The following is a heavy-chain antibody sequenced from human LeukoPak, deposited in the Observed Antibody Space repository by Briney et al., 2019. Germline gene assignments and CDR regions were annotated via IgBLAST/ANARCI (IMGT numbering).Heavy chain of an antibody. CDR2: INHSGST. D-gene: IGHD3-22*01. J-gene: IGHJ4*02. Sequence: SETLSLTCTVSGGSISSYYWSWIRQPPGKGLEWIGEINHSGSTNYNPSLKSRVTISVDTSKNQFSLKLSSVTAADTAVYYCARVKMGSGYLEGDEFDYWGQGTLVTVSS. V-gene: IGHV4-34*01. CDR1: GGSISSYY. CDR3: ARVKMGSGYLEGDEFDY.